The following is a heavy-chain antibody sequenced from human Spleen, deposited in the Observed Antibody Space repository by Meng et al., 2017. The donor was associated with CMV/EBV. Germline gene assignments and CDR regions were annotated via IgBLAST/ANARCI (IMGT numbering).Heavy chain of an antibody. CDR3: AREAAAGLDP. CDR2: IIPILGIA. Sequence: QVQLVQSGAEAKKPGSSGKVSCKASGGTFSTYAINWVRQAPGQGLEWMGGIIPILGIAKIAQKFQGRVTITAGNSTGTVYMELRSLRSDDTAVYYCAREAAAGLDPWGQGTLVTVAS. CDR1: GGTFSTYA. J-gene: IGHJ5*02. D-gene: IGHD6-13*01. V-gene: IGHV1-69*10.